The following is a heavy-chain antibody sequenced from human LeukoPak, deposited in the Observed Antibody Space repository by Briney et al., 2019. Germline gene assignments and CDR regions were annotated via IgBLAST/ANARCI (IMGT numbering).Heavy chain of an antibody. J-gene: IGHJ4*02. Sequence: GGSLRLSCAASGFTFSSYGMHWVRQAPGKGLEWVTCIRYDGNNKYNADSVKGRFTISRDNSKNTVFLQMNNLRAEDTAVYYCARDLDSYCSGGSCSIGGYWGQGTLVTVSS. CDR2: IRYDGNNK. CDR1: GFTFSSYG. D-gene: IGHD2-15*01. V-gene: IGHV3-30*02. CDR3: ARDLDSYCSGGSCSIGGY.